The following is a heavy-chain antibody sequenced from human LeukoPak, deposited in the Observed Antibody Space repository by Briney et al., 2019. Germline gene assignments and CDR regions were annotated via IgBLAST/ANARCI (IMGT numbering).Heavy chain of an antibody. J-gene: IGHJ6*03. CDR1: GYTFTSYD. CDR2: MNPNSGNT. Sequence: GASVKVSCKASGYTFTSYDINWVRQATGQGLEWMGWMNPNSGNTGYAQKFQGRVTMTRDTSISTAYMELSSLRSDDTAVYYCASRTLGLLRKGGPMDVWGKGTTVTVSS. CDR3: ASRTLGLLRKGGPMDV. D-gene: IGHD3-16*01. V-gene: IGHV1-8*01.